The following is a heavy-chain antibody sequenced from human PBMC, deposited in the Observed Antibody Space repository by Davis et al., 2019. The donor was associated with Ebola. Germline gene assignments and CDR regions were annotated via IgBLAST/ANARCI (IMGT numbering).Heavy chain of an antibody. Sequence: GGSLRLSCAASGFTFSNAWMSWVRQAPGKGLEWVSSISSSSSYIYYADSVKGRFTISRDNAKNSLYLQMNSLRAEDTAVYYCARDRHYDFWSGYTDYWGQGTLVTVSS. V-gene: IGHV3-21*01. CDR1: GFTFSNAW. CDR2: ISSSSSYI. J-gene: IGHJ4*02. CDR3: ARDRHYDFWSGYTDY. D-gene: IGHD3-3*01.